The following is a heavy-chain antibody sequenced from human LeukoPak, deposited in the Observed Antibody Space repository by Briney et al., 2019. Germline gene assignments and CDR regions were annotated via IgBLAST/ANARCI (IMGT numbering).Heavy chain of an antibody. D-gene: IGHD4-17*01. J-gene: IGHJ6*03. CDR2: ISSSSSYI. V-gene: IGHV3-21*01. CDR3: ARDLTVTTGYYYYYMDV. Sequence: PGGSLRLSCAASGFTFSSYSMNWVRQAPGKGLEWVSSISSSSSYIYYADSVKGRFTISRDNAKNSLYLQMNSLRAEDTAVYYCARDLTVTTGYYYYYMDVWGKGTTVTVSS. CDR1: GFTFSSYS.